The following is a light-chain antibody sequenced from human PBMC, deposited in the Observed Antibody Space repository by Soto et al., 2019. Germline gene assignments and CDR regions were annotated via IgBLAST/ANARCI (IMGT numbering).Light chain of an antibody. CDR2: GAS. Sequence: EIVMTQSPGTLSVSPGERATLSCRASQSVSSSLAWYQQKPGQAPRVLIYGASIRATGIPARFSGSGSGTEFTLPISSLQAEDFAVYYCQQYNNWPSLTFGGGTKVEIK. CDR3: QQYNNWPSLT. CDR1: QSVSSS. V-gene: IGKV3-15*01. J-gene: IGKJ4*01.